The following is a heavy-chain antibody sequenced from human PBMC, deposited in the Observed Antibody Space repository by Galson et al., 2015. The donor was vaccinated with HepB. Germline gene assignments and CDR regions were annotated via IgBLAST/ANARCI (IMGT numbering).Heavy chain of an antibody. CDR1: GFIFSNHY. CDR3: ARVADADYGDHTHFDS. V-gene: IGHV3-11*06. Sequence: SLRLSCAASGFIFSNHYMDWIRQAPGKGLEWLSYISASTIYTNYADSVKGRFTVSRDNAKNSLNLQMNSLRAEDTAVYYCARVADADYGDHTHFDSWGQGTLVTVSS. J-gene: IGHJ4*02. CDR2: ISASTIYT. D-gene: IGHD4-17*01.